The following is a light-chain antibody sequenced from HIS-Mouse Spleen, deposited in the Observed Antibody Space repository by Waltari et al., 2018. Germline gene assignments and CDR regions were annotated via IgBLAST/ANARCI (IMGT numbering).Light chain of an antibody. J-gene: IGLJ1*01. V-gene: IGLV2-23*03. CDR1: SSDVGSYKL. CDR3: CSYAGSSTFV. Sequence: QSALTQPASVSGSPGQSITISCTGTSSDVGSYKLVSWYQQHPGKAPKLMIYEGSKRPSGVSNRFSGSKSGNTASLTISGLQAEDEADYYCCSYAGSSTFVFGTGTKVTVL. CDR2: EGS.